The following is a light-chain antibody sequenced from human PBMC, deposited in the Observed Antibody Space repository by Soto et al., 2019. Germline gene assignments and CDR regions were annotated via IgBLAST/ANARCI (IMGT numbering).Light chain of an antibody. CDR2: DAS. Sequence: DIQMTQSPSSLAASVGDRVTSTSQASQNINNYLNWYQQKPGRAPKLLIYDASNLEAGVPSRFRGSGSGTDFTFTISRLQPEDIATYYCQQYENLPTFGQGTRLEIK. CDR3: QQYENLPT. CDR1: QNINNY. J-gene: IGKJ5*01. V-gene: IGKV1-33*01.